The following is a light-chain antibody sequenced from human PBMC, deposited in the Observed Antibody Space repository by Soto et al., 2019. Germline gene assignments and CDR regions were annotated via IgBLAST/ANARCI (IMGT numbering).Light chain of an antibody. CDR1: SSKIGTGYD. Sequence: QSVLTQPPSVSGAPGQRVTISCTGSSSKIGTGYDVHWYQLLPGTAPKLLIYGNNNRPSGVPDRFSGSKSGTSASLAITGLQAEDEADYYCQSYDSSLSGGVFGGGTKLTVL. CDR3: QSYDSSLSGGV. J-gene: IGLJ3*02. CDR2: GNN. V-gene: IGLV1-40*01.